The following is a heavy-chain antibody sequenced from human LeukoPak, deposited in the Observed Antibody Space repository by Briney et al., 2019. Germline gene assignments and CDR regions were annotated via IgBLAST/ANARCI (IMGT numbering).Heavy chain of an antibody. J-gene: IGHJ4*02. CDR3: ARGQAWDGSVIDY. V-gene: IGHV1-2*02. Sequence: ASVKVSCKASGYTFTGYYMHWVRQAPGQGLEWMGWINPNSGGTNYAQKFQGRVTMTRDTPISTAYMELSRLRSDDTAVYYCARGQAWDGSVIDYWGQGTLVTVSS. CDR1: GYTFTGYY. D-gene: IGHD3-10*01. CDR2: INPNSGGT.